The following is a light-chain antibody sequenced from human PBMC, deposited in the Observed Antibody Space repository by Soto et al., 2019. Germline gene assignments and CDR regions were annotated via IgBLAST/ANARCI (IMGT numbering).Light chain of an antibody. V-gene: IGKV3-15*01. CDR2: GAS. Sequence: EAVLTQSPATLSVSPGVRVTLSCRASQSVATNLACYQQRPGQAPRLLIYGASKRAIGLPARFSGSGSGTEFTLTITSLQSEDFAVYYCQQYNNCPQTFGQGTKVDIK. CDR1: QSVATN. J-gene: IGKJ1*01. CDR3: QQYNNCPQT.